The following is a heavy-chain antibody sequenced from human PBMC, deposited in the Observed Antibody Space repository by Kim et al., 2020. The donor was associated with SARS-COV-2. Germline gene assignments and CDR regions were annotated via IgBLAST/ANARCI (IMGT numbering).Heavy chain of an antibody. J-gene: IGHJ4*02. D-gene: IGHD6-19*01. CDR2: GGSK. V-gene: IGHV3-53*01. CDR3: ARGSSRLDY. Sequence: GGSKYYAEHVKGRFTISRDKSKHTLYLQMNSLRAEDTAVYYCARGSSRLDYWGQGTLVTVSS.